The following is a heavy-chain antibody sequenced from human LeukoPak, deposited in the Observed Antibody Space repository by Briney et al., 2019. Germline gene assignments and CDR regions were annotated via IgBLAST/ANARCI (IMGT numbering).Heavy chain of an antibody. CDR1: GFTFSSYG. V-gene: IGHV3-30*18. Sequence: GGSLRLSCAASGFTFSSYGMLWVRQAPGKGLEWVAVISFDGSNKYYADSVKGRFTISRDNSKNTLYLQMNSLRAEDTAMYYCAKDKFYCGGGSCYLFDYWGQGTLVTVSS. J-gene: IGHJ4*02. D-gene: IGHD2-15*01. CDR2: ISFDGSNK. CDR3: AKDKFYCGGGSCYLFDY.